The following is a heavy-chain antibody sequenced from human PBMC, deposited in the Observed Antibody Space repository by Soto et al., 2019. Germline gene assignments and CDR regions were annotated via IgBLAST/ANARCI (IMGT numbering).Heavy chain of an antibody. CDR1: GGSISSRGYH. Sequence: SETLTLTCTVAGGSISSRGYHWGWIRQPPGKGLEWIGTIYYSGSTYYNPSLKSRVTISVDTSKNQFSLKMSSVTAADTAVYYCAISNWFDPWGQGTLVTVSS. CDR2: IYYSGST. CDR3: AISNWFDP. J-gene: IGHJ5*02. V-gene: IGHV4-39*01.